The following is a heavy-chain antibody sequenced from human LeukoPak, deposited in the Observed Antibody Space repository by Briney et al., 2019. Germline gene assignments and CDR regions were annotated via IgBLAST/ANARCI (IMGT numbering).Heavy chain of an antibody. V-gene: IGHV3-21*01. D-gene: IGHD2-15*01. CDR2: ISSSSSYI. J-gene: IGHJ6*02. CDR1: GFTFSSYT. Sequence: GGSLRLSCAASGFTFSSYTMNWVRQAPGKGLEWVSSISSSSSYIYYADSVKGRLTISRDNAKNSLYLQMNSLRAEDAAVYYCARDPTPRYCSGGSCYTHYGMDVWGQGTTVTVSS. CDR3: ARDPTPRYCSGGSCYTHYGMDV.